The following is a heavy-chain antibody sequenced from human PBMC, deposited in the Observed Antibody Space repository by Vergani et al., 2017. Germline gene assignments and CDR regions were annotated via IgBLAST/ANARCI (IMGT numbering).Heavy chain of an antibody. D-gene: IGHD3-22*01. J-gene: IGHJ6*03. V-gene: IGHV1-46*01. CDR3: ASDSSGYYLPYYYYYYMDV. CDR1: GYTFTSYY. CDR2: INPSGGST. Sequence: QVQLVQSGAEVKKPGASVKVSCKASGYTFTSYYMHWVRQAPGQGLEWMGIINPSGGSTSYAQKFQGRVTMTRDTSTSTVSMELSSRRSEDTAVYYCASDSSGYYLPYYYYYYMDVWGKGTTVTVSS.